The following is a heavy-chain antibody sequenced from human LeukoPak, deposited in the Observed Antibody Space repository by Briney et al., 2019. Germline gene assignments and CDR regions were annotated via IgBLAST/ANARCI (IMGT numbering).Heavy chain of an antibody. CDR1: GGSISSGSYY. CDR2: IYYTGST. CDR3: ARCAGYSSSWFDY. Sequence: SETLSLTCTISGGSISSGSYYWTWIRQPPGKGLEWIGYIYYTGSTNYNPSLKSRVTISVDTSKNQFSLNLTSVTAADTAVYYCARCAGYSSSWFDYWGQGTLVTVSS. V-gene: IGHV4-61*01. J-gene: IGHJ4*02. D-gene: IGHD6-13*01.